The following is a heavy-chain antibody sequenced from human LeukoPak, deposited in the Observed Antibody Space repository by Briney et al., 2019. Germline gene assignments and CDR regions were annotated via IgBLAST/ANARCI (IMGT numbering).Heavy chain of an antibody. CDR2: INPSGGST. D-gene: IGHD2-2*01. Sequence: GASVKVSCKASGYTFTSYYMHWVRQAPGQGLEWMGIINPSGGSTSYAQKFQGRVTMTRDTSTSTVYMELSSLGSEDTAVYYCAREGCSSTSCPTGNWFDPWGQGTLVTVSS. V-gene: IGHV1-46*01. J-gene: IGHJ5*02. CDR3: AREGCSSTSCPTGNWFDP. CDR1: GYTFTSYY.